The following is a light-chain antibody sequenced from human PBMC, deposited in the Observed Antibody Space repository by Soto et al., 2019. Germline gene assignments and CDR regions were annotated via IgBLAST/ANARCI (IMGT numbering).Light chain of an antibody. J-gene: IGKJ2*01. Sequence: DIVMTQSPLSLPVTPGAPASISCRASQSLLNSNCDSYLVWYLQKPGQSPQLMIYLGSNRASGVPDRCSGSGSGTDFTLKISRLETEDVGVYFCMQDLQAPLTFGQGTKLEIK. CDR1: QSLLNSNCDSY. CDR2: LGS. CDR3: MQDLQAPLT. V-gene: IGKV2-28*01.